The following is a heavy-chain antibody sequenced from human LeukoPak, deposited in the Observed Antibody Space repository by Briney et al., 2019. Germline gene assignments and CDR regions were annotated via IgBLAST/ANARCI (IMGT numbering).Heavy chain of an antibody. D-gene: IGHD4-17*01. CDR2: INSGGSVT. V-gene: IGHV3-48*02. CDR3: VRDNDDYKDDDFVYAFDI. Sequence: GGSLRLSCAASGFSFSTYITNWVRQAPGKGLEWVAIINSGGSVTYYADSVRGRFTISRDNAKNSLYLQMNSLRDEDTAVYYCVRDNDDYKDDDFVYAFDIWGQGTMVTVS. CDR1: GFSFSTYI. J-gene: IGHJ3*02.